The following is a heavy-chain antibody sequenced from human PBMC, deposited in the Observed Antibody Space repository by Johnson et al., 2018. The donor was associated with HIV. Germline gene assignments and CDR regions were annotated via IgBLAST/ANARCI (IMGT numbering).Heavy chain of an antibody. D-gene: IGHD6-13*01. Sequence: VQLVESGGGVERPGGSLRLSCVASGFTFSSYAMHWVRQAPGKGLEYVSAISSNGGSTYYANSVKGRFTISRDNSKNTLYLQMNSLRAEDTAVYYCVKGIDSSSWYAFDIWGQGTMVTVSS. V-gene: IGHV3-64*01. CDR1: GFTFSSYA. CDR3: VKGIDSSSWYAFDI. CDR2: ISSNGGST. J-gene: IGHJ3*02.